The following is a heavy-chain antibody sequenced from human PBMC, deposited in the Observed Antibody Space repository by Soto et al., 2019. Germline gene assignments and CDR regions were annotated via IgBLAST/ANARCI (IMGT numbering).Heavy chain of an antibody. J-gene: IGHJ4*02. V-gene: IGHV1-2*04. CDR3: ARALAVAGTRLGY. Sequence: QVQLVQSGAEVKKPGASVKVSCKASGYTFTGYYMHWVRQAPGQGLEWMGWINPNGGGTNYAQKFQGWVTMTRDTSISTAYMELSRLRSDDTAVYYCARALAVAGTRLGYWGQGTLVTVSS. CDR2: INPNGGGT. D-gene: IGHD6-19*01. CDR1: GYTFTGYY.